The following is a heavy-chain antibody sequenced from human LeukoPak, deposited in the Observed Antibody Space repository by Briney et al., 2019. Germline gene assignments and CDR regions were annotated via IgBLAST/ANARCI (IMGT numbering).Heavy chain of an antibody. Sequence: GGSLRLSCAASGFTFSSHGMNWVRQAPGKGLEWVSGISPSGGITYYTDSVKGRFTISRDNSKNTQSLQMNSLRAEDTAVYYCAKDDDWGRYKHWGRGTLVTVSS. CDR1: GFTFSSHG. J-gene: IGHJ1*01. CDR3: AKDDDWGRYKH. CDR2: ISPSGGIT. D-gene: IGHD3-16*01. V-gene: IGHV3-23*01.